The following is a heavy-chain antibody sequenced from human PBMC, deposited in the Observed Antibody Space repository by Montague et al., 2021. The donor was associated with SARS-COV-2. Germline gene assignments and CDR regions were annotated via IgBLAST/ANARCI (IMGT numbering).Heavy chain of an antibody. CDR2: ISNSESAKYSHSYSGNT. CDR3: SRLAVGIGVRMGGWFDH. D-gene: IGHD2-2*01. J-gene: IGHJ5*02. CDR1: GDSVGDYY. V-gene: IGHV4-59*02. Sequence: SETLSLTCSVSGDSVGDYYWSWIRQPPGMGLEWIGYISNSESAKYSHSYSGNTKYAPSFQSRVTISLDTSKNQVSLQVTFVTASDTATDFCSRLAVGIGVRMGGWFDHWGQGIRVIVSS.